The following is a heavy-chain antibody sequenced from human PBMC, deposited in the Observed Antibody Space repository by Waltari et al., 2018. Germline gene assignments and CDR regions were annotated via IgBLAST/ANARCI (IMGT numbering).Heavy chain of an antibody. Sequence: QVQLVESGGGVVQPGGSLRLSCAASGFTFSSYGMYWVRQAPGKGLEWVAFIRYDGSNKYYADSVKGRFTISRDNSKNTLYLQMNSLRAEDTAVYYCAKVGLLGVRDPYDYYYYYMDVWGKGTTVTVSS. CDR2: IRYDGSNK. CDR1: GFTFSSYG. CDR3: AKVGLLGVRDPYDYYYYYMDV. J-gene: IGHJ6*03. D-gene: IGHD3-22*01. V-gene: IGHV3-30*02.